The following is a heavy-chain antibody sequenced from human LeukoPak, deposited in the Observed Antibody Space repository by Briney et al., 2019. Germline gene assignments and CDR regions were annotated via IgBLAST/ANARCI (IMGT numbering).Heavy chain of an antibody. CDR2: INPNSGGT. J-gene: IGHJ4*02. CDR3: ARALFSHYDILTASDY. D-gene: IGHD3-9*01. Sequence: GASMKVSCKASGYTFTGYYMHWVRQAPGQGLEWMGWINPNSGGTNYAQKFQGRVTMTRDTSISTAYMELSRLRSDDTAVYYCARALFSHYDILTASDYWGRGTLVTVS. CDR1: GYTFTGYY. V-gene: IGHV1-2*02.